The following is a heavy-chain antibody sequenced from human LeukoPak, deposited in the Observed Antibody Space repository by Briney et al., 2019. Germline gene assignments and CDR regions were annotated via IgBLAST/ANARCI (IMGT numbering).Heavy chain of an antibody. V-gene: IGHV4-30-4*01. CDR2: LHYSGYT. Sequence: SETLSLTCTVSGGSISNGGFYWTWIRQPPGKGLEWIGYLHYSGYTYHNPSLKSRITTSIDTSKNQFSLKLSSVTAADTAVYYCARDFLYDSTGYDAFDIWGPGTMVTVSS. J-gene: IGHJ3*02. CDR3: ARDFLYDSTGYDAFDI. D-gene: IGHD3-22*01. CDR1: GGSISNGGFY.